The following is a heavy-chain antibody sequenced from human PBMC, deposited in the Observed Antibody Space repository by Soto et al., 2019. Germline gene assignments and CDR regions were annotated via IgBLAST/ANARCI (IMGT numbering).Heavy chain of an antibody. CDR1: GFTFSDYY. V-gene: IGHV3-11*05. D-gene: IGHD5-18*01. CDR2: ISSSSSYT. J-gene: IGHJ6*02. CDR3: ARDKAATAMFRAYYYYGMDV. Sequence: PGGSLRLSCAASGFTFSDYYMSWIRQAPGKGLEWVSYISSSSSYTNYADSVKGRFTISRDNAKNSLYLQMNSLRAEDTAVYYCARDKAATAMFRAYYYYGMDVGGQGTTVTVSS.